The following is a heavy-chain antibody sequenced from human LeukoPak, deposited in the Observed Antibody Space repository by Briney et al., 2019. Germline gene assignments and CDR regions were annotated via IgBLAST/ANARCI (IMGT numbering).Heavy chain of an antibody. CDR2: INPNSGGT. CDR3: ARDFELWFDP. Sequence: ASVKVSCKASGYTFTCYYMHWVRQAPGQGLEWMGWINPNSGGTNHAQKFRGRVTMTRDTSISTAYMELSRLRSDDTAVYYCARDFELWFDPWGQGTLVTVSS. J-gene: IGHJ5*02. V-gene: IGHV1-2*02. CDR1: GYTFTCYY. D-gene: IGHD3-9*01.